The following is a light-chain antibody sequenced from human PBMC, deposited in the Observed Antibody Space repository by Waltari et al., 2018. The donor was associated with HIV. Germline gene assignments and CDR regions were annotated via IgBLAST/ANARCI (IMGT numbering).Light chain of an antibody. CDR1: RDISND. Sequence: DIQMSQAPSSLSASVGDRVTITCRASRDISNDLAWYQQKSGEVPKLLIYGASTLRSGVSSRFRGSASGTEFTLNINGLQPEDVASYYCQNYDSAPVAFGQGTRLEI. V-gene: IGKV1-27*01. J-gene: IGKJ5*01. CDR3: QNYDSAPVA. CDR2: GAS.